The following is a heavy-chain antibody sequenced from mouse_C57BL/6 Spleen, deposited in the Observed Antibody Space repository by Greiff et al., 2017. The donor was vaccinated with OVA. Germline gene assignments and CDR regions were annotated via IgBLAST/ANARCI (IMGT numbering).Heavy chain of an antibody. Sequence: QVQLKQPGAELVMPGASVKLSCTASGYTFTSYWMHWVKQRPGQGLEWIGEIDPSDSYTNYTQKFKGKSTLTVDKSSSTAYMQLSSLTSEDSAVYYCARCSPYYAMGYWGQRTSGTVAS. CDR1: GYTFTSYW. CDR3: ARCSPYYAMGY. D-gene: IGHD6-1*01. V-gene: IGHV1-69*01. CDR2: IDPSDSYT. J-gene: IGHJ4*01.